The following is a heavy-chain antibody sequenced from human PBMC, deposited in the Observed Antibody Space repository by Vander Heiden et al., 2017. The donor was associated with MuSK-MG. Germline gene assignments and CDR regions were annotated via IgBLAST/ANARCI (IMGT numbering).Heavy chain of an antibody. J-gene: IGHJ4*02. Sequence: PGKGLEWMGLVDPEDGETIYAEKFQGRVTITADTSTDTAYMELSSLRSEDTAVYYCATDPNAVLEFSNWGQGTLVTVSS. D-gene: IGHD1-1*01. CDR2: VDPEDGET. CDR3: ATDPNAVLEFSN. V-gene: IGHV1-69-2*01.